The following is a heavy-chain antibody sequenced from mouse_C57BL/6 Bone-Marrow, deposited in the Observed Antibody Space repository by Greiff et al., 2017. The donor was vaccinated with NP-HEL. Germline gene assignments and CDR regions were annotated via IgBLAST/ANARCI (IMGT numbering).Heavy chain of an antibody. CDR1: GYSFPGYY. CDR2: INPSTGGT. CDR3: AIRVWFAY. Sequence: VQLQQSGPELVKPGASVKISCKASGYSFPGYYMNWVKQSPEKSLEWIGEINPSTGGTTSNQKFKAKATLTVDKSSSTAYMQLKSLTSEDSAVYYCAIRVWFAYWGQGTLVTVSA. V-gene: IGHV1-42*01. J-gene: IGHJ3*01. D-gene: IGHD2-12*01.